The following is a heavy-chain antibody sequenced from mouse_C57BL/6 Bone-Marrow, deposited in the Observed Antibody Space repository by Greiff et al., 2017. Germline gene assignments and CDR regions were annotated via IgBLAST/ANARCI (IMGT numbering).Heavy chain of an antibody. D-gene: IGHD2-5*01. CDR1: GYTFTSYW. V-gene: IGHV1-64*01. CDR3: ASAYSNSPYAMDY. J-gene: IGHJ4*01. CDR2: IHPNSGST. Sequence: VQLQQPGAELVKPGASVKLSCKASGYTFTSYWMHWVKQRPGQGLEWIGMIHPNSGSTNYNEKFKSKATLTVDKSSSTAYMQLSSLTSEDSAVYYCASAYSNSPYAMDYWGQGTSVTVSS.